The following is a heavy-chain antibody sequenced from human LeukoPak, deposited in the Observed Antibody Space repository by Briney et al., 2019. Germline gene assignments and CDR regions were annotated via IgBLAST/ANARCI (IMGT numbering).Heavy chain of an antibody. CDR3: ARLRVVITYYHYHYHMDV. D-gene: IGHD3-22*01. CDR1: GGSFSGYY. CDR2: INHSGST. Sequence: SETLSLTCAVYGGSFSGYYWSWIRQPPGKGLEWIGEINHSGSTNYNPSLKSRVTISVDTSKNQFSLKLSSVTAADTAVYYCARLRVVITYYHYHYHMDVWGKGTTVTVSS. J-gene: IGHJ6*03. V-gene: IGHV4-34*01.